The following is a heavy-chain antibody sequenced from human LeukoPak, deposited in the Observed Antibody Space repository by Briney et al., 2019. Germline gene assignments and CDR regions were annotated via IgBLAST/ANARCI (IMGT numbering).Heavy chain of an antibody. Sequence: GASVKVSCKASGYTFTGYYMHWVRQAPGQGLEWMGRINPNSGGTNYAQKFQGRVNMTRDTSISTSYMELSRLRSDDTAVYYFARDLRGIDYWGQGTLVTVSS. CDR1: GYTFTGYY. D-gene: IGHD3-16*01. CDR2: INPNSGGT. CDR3: ARDLRGIDY. J-gene: IGHJ4*02. V-gene: IGHV1-2*06.